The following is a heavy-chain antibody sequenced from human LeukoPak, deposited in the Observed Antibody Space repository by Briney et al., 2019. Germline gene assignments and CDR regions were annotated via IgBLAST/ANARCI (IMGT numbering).Heavy chain of an antibody. CDR3: ARVVPVNGFFY. J-gene: IGHJ4*02. CDR2: ISSSSSHT. V-gene: IGHV3-21*01. CDR1: GFTFSSYT. Sequence: GGSLRLSCAASGFTFSSYTMNWVRQAPGKGLEWVSSISSSSSHTYYADSVKGRFTISRDNAKNSLYLQMNSLRAEDTAVYYCARVVPVNGFFYWGQGTLVTVSS. D-gene: IGHD3-3*01.